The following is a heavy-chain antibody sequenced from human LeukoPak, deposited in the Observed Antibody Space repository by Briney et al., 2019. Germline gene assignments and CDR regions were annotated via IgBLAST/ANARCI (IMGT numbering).Heavy chain of an antibody. V-gene: IGHV3-74*01. CDR1: GFTFSSYW. D-gene: IGHD6-13*01. Sequence: GGSLRLSCAASGFTFSSYWMHWVRQVPGKGLVCVSRITSDGSSTSYADSVRGRFTISRDNAKNTVYLQMNSLRAEDTAVYYCAKSMGSSSWYGEYYWGQGTLVTVSS. CDR3: AKSMGSSSWYGEYY. CDR2: ITSDGSST. J-gene: IGHJ4*02.